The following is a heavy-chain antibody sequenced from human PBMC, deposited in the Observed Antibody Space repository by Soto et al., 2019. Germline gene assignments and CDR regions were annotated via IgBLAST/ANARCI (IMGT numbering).Heavy chain of an antibody. J-gene: IGHJ4*01. V-gene: IGHV1-69*01. CDR1: GGSFRNYV. Sequence: QVQLVQSVAEVKKPGSSVKVSCKASGGSFRNYVISWVRQAPGQGLEWMGAIIPVFETKSYAQKFQGRVTITADESTSTVSMEIRGLRSEDTALYFCSFHSDSNTYTIFDLWGHGTPVTV. CDR3: SFHSDSNTYTIFDL. D-gene: IGHD3-16*01. CDR2: IIPVFETK.